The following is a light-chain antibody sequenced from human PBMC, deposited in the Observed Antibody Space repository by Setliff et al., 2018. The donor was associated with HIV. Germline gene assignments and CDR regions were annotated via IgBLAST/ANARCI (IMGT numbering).Light chain of an antibody. CDR2: DVT. V-gene: IGLV2-11*01. Sequence: QSVLTQPASVSGSPGQSIPISCTGTSSDVGGYNYVSWYQQHPGKAPKLMIFDVTKRPSGVPDRFSGSKSGNTASLTISGLQAEDEADYYCCSYADSYISLSVFGTWTKVTVL. CDR1: SSDVGGYNY. CDR3: CSYADSYISLSV. J-gene: IGLJ1*01.